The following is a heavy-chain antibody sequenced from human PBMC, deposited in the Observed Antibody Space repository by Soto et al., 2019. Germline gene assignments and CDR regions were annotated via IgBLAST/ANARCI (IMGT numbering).Heavy chain of an antibody. CDR3: AKRWRVAVNYYYYGMDV. Sequence: QVQLVESGGGVVQPGRSLRLSCAASGFTFSSFGMHWVRQAPGKGMEWVAVISYDGSNKYYADSVKGRFTISRDNAKNTQYLQMNTLRAEHTAVYYCAKRWRVAVNYYYYGMDVWGQGTTVTVSS. V-gene: IGHV3-30*18. CDR2: ISYDGSNK. J-gene: IGHJ6*02. CDR1: GFTFSSFG. D-gene: IGHD3-3*01.